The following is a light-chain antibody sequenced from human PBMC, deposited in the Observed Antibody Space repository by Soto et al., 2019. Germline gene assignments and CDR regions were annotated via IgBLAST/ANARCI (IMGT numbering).Light chain of an antibody. V-gene: IGKV3-11*01. Sequence: EIVLTQSPATLSLSPGERANLSCRASQSVSSYLAWYQQKPGQAPRLLIYDASNRATGIPARFSGSGSGTDFTLTISSLEPEDFAVYYCQQRSTWPLLTFGGGTKVEIK. CDR2: DAS. CDR1: QSVSSY. J-gene: IGKJ4*01. CDR3: QQRSTWPLLT.